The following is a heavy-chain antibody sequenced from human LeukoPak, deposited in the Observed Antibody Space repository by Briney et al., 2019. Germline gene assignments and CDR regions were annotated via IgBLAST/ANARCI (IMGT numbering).Heavy chain of an antibody. CDR1: GYTFISYG. D-gene: IGHD6-13*01. CDR3: ARVGYSSSWYSYYYYGMDV. J-gene: IGHJ6*02. V-gene: IGHV1-18*01. Sequence: ASVKVSCKASGYTFISYGISWVRQAPGQGLEWMGWTSAYNGNTNYAQKVQGRVTMTTDTSTSTAYMELSSLRSEDTAVYYCARVGYSSSWYSYYYYGMDVWGQGTTVTVSS. CDR2: TSAYNGNT.